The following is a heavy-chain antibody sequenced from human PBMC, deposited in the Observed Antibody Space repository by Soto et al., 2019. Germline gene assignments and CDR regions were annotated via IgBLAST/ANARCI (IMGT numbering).Heavy chain of an antibody. D-gene: IGHD4-17*01. CDR1: GFTFSSYG. Sequence: GGSLRLSCAASGFTFSSYGMHWVRQAPGKGLEWVAVISYDGSNKYYADSVKGRFTISRDNSKNTLYLQMNSLRAEDTAVYYCAKDNGDYVYYGMDVWGQGTTVTVSS. CDR2: ISYDGSNK. CDR3: AKDNGDYVYYGMDV. V-gene: IGHV3-30*18. J-gene: IGHJ6*02.